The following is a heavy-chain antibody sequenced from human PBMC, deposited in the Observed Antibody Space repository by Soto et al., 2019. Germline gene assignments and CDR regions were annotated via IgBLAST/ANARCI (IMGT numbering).Heavy chain of an antibody. CDR2: IYYSGST. CDR1: GGSISSSSYY. Sequence: QLQLQESGPGLVKPSETLSLTCTVSGGSISSSSYYWGWIRQPPGKGLEWIGSIYYSGSTYYNPSLKSRVTISVDTSKNQFSLKLSSVTAADTAVYYCATTYYDSSGYPGAEFDIWGQGTMVTVSS. J-gene: IGHJ3*02. CDR3: ATTYYDSSGYPGAEFDI. V-gene: IGHV4-39*01. D-gene: IGHD3-22*01.